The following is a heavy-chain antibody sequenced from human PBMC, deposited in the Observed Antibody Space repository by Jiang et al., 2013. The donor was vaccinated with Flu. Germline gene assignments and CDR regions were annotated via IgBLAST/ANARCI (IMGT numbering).Heavy chain of an antibody. CDR2: IWYDGSNK. CDR3: ARDRNDDLVAEDYYYYGMDV. D-gene: IGHD1-1*01. Sequence: SCAASGFTFSSYGMHWVRQAPGKGLEWVAVIWYDGSNKYYADSVKGRFTISRDNSKNTLYLQMNSLRAEDTAVYYCARDRNDDLVAEDYYYYGMDVWGQGTTVTVSS. V-gene: IGHV3-33*01. J-gene: IGHJ6*02. CDR1: GFTFSSYG.